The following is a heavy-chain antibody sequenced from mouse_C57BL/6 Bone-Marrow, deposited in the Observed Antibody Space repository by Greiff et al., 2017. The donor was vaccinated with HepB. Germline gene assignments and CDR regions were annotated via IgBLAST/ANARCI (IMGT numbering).Heavy chain of an antibody. D-gene: IGHD2-5*01. J-gene: IGHJ2*01. CDR2: IWSGGSP. V-gene: IGHV2-2*01. CDR1: GFSLTNYG. CDR3: ARMAYYSKSNYFDN. Sequence: VQRVESGPGLVQPSQSLSITCTVSGFSLTNYGVHWVRQSPGKGLEWLGAIWSGGSPDYNAALISRLSISKDNSETHVFFKMNSLQADDTAIYYCARMAYYSKSNYFDNGGQGTTLTVSS.